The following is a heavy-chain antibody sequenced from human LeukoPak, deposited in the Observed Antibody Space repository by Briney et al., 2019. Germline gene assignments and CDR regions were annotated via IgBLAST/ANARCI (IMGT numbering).Heavy chain of an antibody. D-gene: IGHD3-10*01. CDR2: MNPDSSNT. V-gene: IGHV1-8*01. J-gene: IGHJ4*02. CDR3: ARGATMARGVIAKY. Sequence: ASVTVSCKASGYTFTNYDINWVRQATGQGLEWMGRMNPDSSNTGYAQKFQGRVTMTWNTSISTAYMEVNSLTSEDTAVYYCARGATMARGVIAKYWGQGTLVTVSS. CDR1: GYTFTNYD.